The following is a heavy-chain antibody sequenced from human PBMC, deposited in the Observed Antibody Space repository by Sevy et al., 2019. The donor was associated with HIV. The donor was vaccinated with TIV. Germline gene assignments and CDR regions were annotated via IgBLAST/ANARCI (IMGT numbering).Heavy chain of an antibody. CDR3: ARDHVKDGDLGDYYYFAMDV. Sequence: GGSLRLSCIASGFIFSDYYMSWIRQAPGKGLEWISYISGSDNTIYYADSVKGRFTISRDNAKNSLYLQMNSLRVDDTAVYYCARDHVKDGDLGDYYYFAMDVWGHGTTVTVSS. CDR1: GFIFSDYY. D-gene: IGHD4-17*01. CDR2: ISGSDNTI. V-gene: IGHV3-11*01. J-gene: IGHJ6*02.